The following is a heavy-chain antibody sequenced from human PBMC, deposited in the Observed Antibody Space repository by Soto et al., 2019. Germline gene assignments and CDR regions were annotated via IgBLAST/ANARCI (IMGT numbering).Heavy chain of an antibody. V-gene: IGHV4-59*12. CDR1: SGSISTYY. D-gene: IGHD6-13*01. Sequence: SETLSLTCTVSSGSISTYYWTWIRQPPGKGLEWIGYIDYSGSTNYNPSLKSRVTISVDTSKDTLYLQMTSLRVEDTALYHCVKGGASYTSCWYANWGQGILVTVSS. J-gene: IGHJ4*02. CDR3: VKGGASYTSCWYAN. CDR2: IDYSGST.